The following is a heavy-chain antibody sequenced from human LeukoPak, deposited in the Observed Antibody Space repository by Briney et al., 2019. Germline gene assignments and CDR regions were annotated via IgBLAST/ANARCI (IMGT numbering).Heavy chain of an antibody. Sequence: SETLSLTCTVSGGSISSYYWNWIRQPPGQGLEWIGYIFGGTTKYNPSLKSRVTISVDTSKNQFSLKLSSVTAADTAVYYCASPPHDYYDSSGYSFDYWGQGTLVTVSS. CDR2: IFGGTT. V-gene: IGHV4-4*09. J-gene: IGHJ4*02. CDR1: GGSISSYY. CDR3: ASPPHDYYDSSGYSFDY. D-gene: IGHD3-22*01.